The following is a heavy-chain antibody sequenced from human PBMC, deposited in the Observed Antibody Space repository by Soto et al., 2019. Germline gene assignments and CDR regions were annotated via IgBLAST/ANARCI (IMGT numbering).Heavy chain of an antibody. CDR1: GFTFSSYA. CDR2: ISASGGST. Sequence: EVQLLESGGGLVQPGGSLRLSCAASGFTFSSYAMSWVRQAPGKGLEWVSAISASGGSTYYADSVKGRFTISRDNSKNTLYLQMNSGGAEDTAVYYCANGLDPEYWGQGTLVTVSS. J-gene: IGHJ4*02. V-gene: IGHV3-23*01. D-gene: IGHD4-17*01. CDR3: ANGLDPEY.